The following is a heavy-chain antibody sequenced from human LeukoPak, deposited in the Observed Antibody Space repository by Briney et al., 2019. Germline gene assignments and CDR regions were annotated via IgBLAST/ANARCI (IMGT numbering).Heavy chain of an antibody. V-gene: IGHV4-39*02. CDR1: GGSISSSSYY. D-gene: IGHD6-19*01. J-gene: IGHJ4*02. CDR2: IYYNGGT. CDR3: AREVAGTPWIDY. Sequence: SETLSLTCSVSGGSISSSSYYWGWIRQPPGKGLEWIGNIYYNGGTYYNPSLKSRVTISVDTSKNQLPLKLSSVTVADTAVYYCAREVAGTPWIDYWGQGTLVTVSS.